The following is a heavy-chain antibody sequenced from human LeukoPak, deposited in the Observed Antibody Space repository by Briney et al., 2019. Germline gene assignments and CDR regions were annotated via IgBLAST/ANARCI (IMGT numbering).Heavy chain of an antibody. J-gene: IGHJ4*02. D-gene: IGHD3-9*01. V-gene: IGHV3-15*01. CDR3: TSDPPLYDILTGNYRGGDY. CDR2: MKSKTDGVTT. Sequence: GGSLRLSCAASGFTFSPAWMSWGRQGPGKGLEWVSRMKSKTDGVTTEYAAPVKGRLTISRDESKNTVYLQINSLKTTDTAVYYCTSDPPLYDILTGNYRGGDYWGQGTLVTVSS. CDR1: GFTFSPAW.